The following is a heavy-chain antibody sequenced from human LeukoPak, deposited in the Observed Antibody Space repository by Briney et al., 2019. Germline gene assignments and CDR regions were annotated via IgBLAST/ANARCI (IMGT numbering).Heavy chain of an antibody. J-gene: IGHJ3*02. CDR3: AKARDGYISSWYLFSAFDI. CDR1: GDSVSSNSAA. V-gene: IGHV6-1*01. CDR2: TYYRSKWYN. Sequence: SQILSLTCAISGDSVSSNSAAWNWIRQSPSRGLEWLGRTYYRSKWYNDYAVSVKSRITINPDTSKNQFSLQLNSVTPEDTAVYYCAKARDGYISSWYLFSAFDIWGQGTMVTVSS. D-gene: IGHD6-13*01.